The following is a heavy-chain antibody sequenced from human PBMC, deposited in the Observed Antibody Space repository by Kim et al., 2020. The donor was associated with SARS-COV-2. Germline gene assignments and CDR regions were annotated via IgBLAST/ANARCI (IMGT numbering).Heavy chain of an antibody. CDR1: GYTFTDCY. CDR2: INPNNGGT. Sequence: ASVKVSCKASGYTFTDCYMHWVRQAPGQGLEWMGRINPNNGGTNYAQKFQGRVTMTRDMSITTAYMELSRLRSDDTAMYYCARSYWTMVRGSMRYYFDYWGQGTLVTVSS. J-gene: IGHJ4*02. V-gene: IGHV1-2*06. D-gene: IGHD3-10*01. CDR3: ARSYWTMVRGSMRYYFDY.